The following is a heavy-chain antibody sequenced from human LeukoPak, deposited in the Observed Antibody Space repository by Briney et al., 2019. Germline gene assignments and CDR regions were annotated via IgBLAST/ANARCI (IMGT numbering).Heavy chain of an antibody. D-gene: IGHD2-21*02. CDR1: GFTFSSYW. J-gene: IGHJ4*02. CDR2: IKQDGSEK. Sequence: QSGGSLRLSCAASGFTFSSYWMHWVRQAPGKGLEWVANIKQDGSEKYYVDSVKGRFTISRDNAKKSLYLQLNSLRAEDTAVYYCARARVVTKWIDYWGQGTLVTVSS. CDR3: ARARVVTKWIDY. V-gene: IGHV3-7*03.